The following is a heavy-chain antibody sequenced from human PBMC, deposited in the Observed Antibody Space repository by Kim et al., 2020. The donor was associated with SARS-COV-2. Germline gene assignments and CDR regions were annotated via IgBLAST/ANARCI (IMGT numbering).Heavy chain of an antibody. Sequence: SVKVSCKASGGTFSSYAISWVRQAPGQGLEWMGGIIPIFGTANYAQKFQGRVTITADESTSTAYMELSSLRSEDTAVYYCANAQGIAAAGTPHSDWFDPWGQGTLVTVSS. J-gene: IGHJ5*02. V-gene: IGHV1-69*13. CDR1: GGTFSSYA. D-gene: IGHD6-13*01. CDR2: IIPIFGTA. CDR3: ANAQGIAAAGTPHSDWFDP.